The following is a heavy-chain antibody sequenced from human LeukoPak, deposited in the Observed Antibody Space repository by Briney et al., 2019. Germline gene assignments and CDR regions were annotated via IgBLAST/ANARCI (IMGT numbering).Heavy chain of an antibody. CDR3: ARGDFGVVISRTLDYYYMDV. CDR1: GGTFSSYA. Sequence: SVKVSCKASGGTFSSYAISWVRQAPGQGLEWMGGIIPIFGTANYAQRFQGRVTITADKSTSTAYMELSSLRSEDTAVYYCARGDFGVVISRTLDYYYMDVWGKGTTVTVSS. J-gene: IGHJ6*03. V-gene: IGHV1-69*06. D-gene: IGHD3-3*01. CDR2: IIPIFGTA.